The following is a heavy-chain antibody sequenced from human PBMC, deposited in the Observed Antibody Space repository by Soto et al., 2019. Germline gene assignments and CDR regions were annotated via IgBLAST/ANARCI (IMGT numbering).Heavy chain of an antibody. D-gene: IGHD6-13*01. CDR1: GCSVTSYL. CDR3: AIIAAAGTDYFDY. V-gene: IGHV5-51*01. CDR2: IYPGDSDT. Sequence: GESLKSSCEGCGCSVTSYLMGWVRQMTGKGLEWMGIIYPGDSDTRYSPSFQGQVTISADKSISTAYLQWSSLKASDTAMYYCAIIAAAGTDYFDYWGQGTLVTVSS. J-gene: IGHJ4*02.